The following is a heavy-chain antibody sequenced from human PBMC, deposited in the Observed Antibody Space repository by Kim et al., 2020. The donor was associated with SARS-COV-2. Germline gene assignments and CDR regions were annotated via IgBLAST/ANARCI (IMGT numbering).Heavy chain of an antibody. CDR3: ARLRPEEYSSGYYYYYYGMDV. V-gene: IGHV4-59*08. CDR2: IYYSGST. D-gene: IGHD6-19*01. CDR1: GGSISSYY. J-gene: IGHJ6*02. Sequence: SENLSLTCTVSGGSISSYYWSWIRQPPGKGLEWIGYIYYSGSTNYNPSLKSRVTISVDTSKNQFSLKLSSVTAADTAVYYCARLRPEEYSSGYYYYYYGMDVWGQGTTVTVSS.